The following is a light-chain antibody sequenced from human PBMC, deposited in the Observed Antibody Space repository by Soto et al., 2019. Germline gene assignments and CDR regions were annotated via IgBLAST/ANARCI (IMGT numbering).Light chain of an antibody. J-gene: IGKJ4*01. CDR3: QQLNSFPLS. CDR1: QGIDSY. Sequence: IQLTQSPSYLSASVGDRVTITCRASQGIDSYLVWYQQKPGKAPENLIYAASTLQSGVPSRFSGSGSGTDFTLTISSLQPEDFATYYCQQLNSFPLSFGGGTKVEIK. CDR2: AAS. V-gene: IGKV1-9*01.